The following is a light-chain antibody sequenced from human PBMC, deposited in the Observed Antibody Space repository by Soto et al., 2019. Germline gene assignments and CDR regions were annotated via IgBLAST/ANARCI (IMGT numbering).Light chain of an antibody. V-gene: IGKV3-20*01. CDR3: QQYTTSSWT. Sequence: EIVLTQSPGTLPLSPGERATFSCMASQSVSSNYLAWYQQKPGQAPRVLIYGTSSRATGIPDRFSGSGSGTDFTLTISRLEPEDFAVYYCQQYTTSSWTFGQGTKVDI. CDR1: QSVSSNY. CDR2: GTS. J-gene: IGKJ1*01.